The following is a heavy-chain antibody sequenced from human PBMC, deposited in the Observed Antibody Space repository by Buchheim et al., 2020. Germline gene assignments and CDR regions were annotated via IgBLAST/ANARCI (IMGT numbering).Heavy chain of an antibody. V-gene: IGHV4-31*03. J-gene: IGHJ4*02. Sequence: QVQLQESGPGLVKPSQTLSLTCTVSGGSISSGGYYWSWLRQHPGKGLEWTGFIYYSGSTYYNPSLKRRVTISVDTSKNPFSLKLSAVTAADTAVYYCARGRYAIAAVSYWGQGTL. CDR1: GGSISSGGYY. CDR2: IYYSGST. CDR3: ARGRYAIAAVSY. D-gene: IGHD6-13*01.